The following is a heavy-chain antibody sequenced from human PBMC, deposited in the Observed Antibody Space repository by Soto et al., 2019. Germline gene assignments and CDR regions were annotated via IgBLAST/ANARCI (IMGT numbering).Heavy chain of an antibody. Sequence: PGGSLRLSCAASGFTFSSYGMHWVRQAPGKGLEWVAVIWYDGSNKYYADSVKGRFTISRDNSKNTLYLQMNSLRVEDTAVYYCAGDDYDGEQAFDIWGQGTMVTVSS. V-gene: IGHV3-33*01. J-gene: IGHJ3*02. D-gene: IGHD4-17*01. CDR3: AGDDYDGEQAFDI. CDR1: GFTFSSYG. CDR2: IWYDGSNK.